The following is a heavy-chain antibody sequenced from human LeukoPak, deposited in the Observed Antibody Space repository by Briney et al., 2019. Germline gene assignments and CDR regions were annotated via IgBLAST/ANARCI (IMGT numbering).Heavy chain of an antibody. CDR3: ARDQGLTAPPPYGLDV. V-gene: IGHV1-69*04. Sequence: SVKVSCKTSGGTFSTSAITWVRQAPGQGLEWMGRIIPVLNITTYAQRFQGRVTITADTSTSTVYMELSSLRSEETAVYYCARDQGLTAPPPYGLDVWGQGTAVIVSS. CDR1: GGTFSTSA. D-gene: IGHD5-18*01. CDR2: IIPVLNIT. J-gene: IGHJ6*02.